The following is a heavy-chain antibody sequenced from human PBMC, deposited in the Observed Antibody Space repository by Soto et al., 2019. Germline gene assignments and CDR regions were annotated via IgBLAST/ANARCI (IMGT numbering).Heavy chain of an antibody. CDR3: AKDRLANPPYYYYYYGLDV. V-gene: IGHV3-30*18. CDR1: GFAFRSYG. J-gene: IGHJ6*02. CDR2: LSFDGSNK. D-gene: IGHD6-25*01. Sequence: GGSLRLSCAASGFAFRSYGMHWVRQAPGKGLEWVAVLSFDGSNKYYPDSVKGRFTISRDISKNTLFLQLNSLRAEDTAVYYCAKDRLANPPYYYYYYGLDVWGQGTPVTVSS.